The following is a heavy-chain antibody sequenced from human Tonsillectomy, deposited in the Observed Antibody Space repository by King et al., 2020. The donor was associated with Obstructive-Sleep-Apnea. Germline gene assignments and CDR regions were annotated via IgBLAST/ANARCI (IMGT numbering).Heavy chain of an antibody. CDR1: GDSGASISNYY. CDR2: MYYSGNT. Sequence: QLQESGPGLVKPSETLSLTCTVSGDSGASISNYYWSWIRQPPGKGLEWIGYMYYSGNTNFNPSLKSRVPISADSSKIQFSLRLSSVTAADTAVYYCARHRGVEDYGGYGDYFDYWGQGTLVTVSS. V-gene: IGHV4-59*08. CDR3: ARHRGVEDYGGYGDYFDY. D-gene: IGHD5-12*01. J-gene: IGHJ4*02.